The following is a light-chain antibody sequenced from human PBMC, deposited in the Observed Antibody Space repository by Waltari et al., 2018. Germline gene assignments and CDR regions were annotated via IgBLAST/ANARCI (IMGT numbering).Light chain of an antibody. V-gene: IGKV4-1*01. CDR1: QSVLYTFNNKNY. CDR2: WAA. J-gene: IGKJ2*03. Sequence: EMTQSPDSLPVSLGERATINCKSSQSVLYTFNNKNYLAWFQLKPGQPPKLLIRWAATREPGVPDRFSGSGSGTDFTLTISSLQTEDVAVYYCQQYLTLPYSFGQGTKLEIK. CDR3: QQYLTLPYS.